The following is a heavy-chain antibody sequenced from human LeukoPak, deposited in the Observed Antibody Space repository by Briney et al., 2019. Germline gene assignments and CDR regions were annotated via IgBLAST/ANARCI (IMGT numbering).Heavy chain of an antibody. J-gene: IGHJ4*02. Sequence: GGSLRLSCAASGFTFSSYAMHWVRQAPGKGLEWVAVISYDGSNKYYADSVKGRFTISRDNSKNTLYLQMNSLRAEDTAVYYCARDRIYYYDSSGYGDYWGQGTLVTVSS. CDR2: ISYDGSNK. CDR3: ARDRIYYYDSSGYGDY. V-gene: IGHV3-30-3*01. CDR1: GFTFSSYA. D-gene: IGHD3-22*01.